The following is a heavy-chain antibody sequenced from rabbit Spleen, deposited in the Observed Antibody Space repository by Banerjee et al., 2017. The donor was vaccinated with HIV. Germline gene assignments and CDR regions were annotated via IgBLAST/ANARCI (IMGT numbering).Heavy chain of an antibody. Sequence: QEQLVESGGGLVTLGGSLKLSCKASGIDFSTYGISWVRQAPGKGLEWIAYIYPDHGNTDYATWVKGRFTISKTSSTTMTLQMTSLSAADTATYFCARGAAAMTMVITGYYLSLWGQGTLVTVS. D-gene: IGHD2-1*01. V-gene: IGHV1S45*01. CDR2: IYPDHGNT. CDR1: GIDFSTYG. CDR3: ARGAAAMTMVITGYYLSL. J-gene: IGHJ3*01.